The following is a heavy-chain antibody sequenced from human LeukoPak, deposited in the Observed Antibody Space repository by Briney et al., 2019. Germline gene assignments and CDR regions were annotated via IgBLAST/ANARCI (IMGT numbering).Heavy chain of an antibody. Sequence: GASVKVSCKASGGTFSSYAISWVRQAPGQGLEWMGGIIPIFGTANYAQKFQGRVTITADESTSTAYMELSSLRSEDTAVYYCAGDASSGYTPWGQGTLVTVSS. V-gene: IGHV1-69*13. CDR1: GGTFSSYA. J-gene: IGHJ5*02. CDR3: AGDASSGYTP. CDR2: IIPIFGTA. D-gene: IGHD3-22*01.